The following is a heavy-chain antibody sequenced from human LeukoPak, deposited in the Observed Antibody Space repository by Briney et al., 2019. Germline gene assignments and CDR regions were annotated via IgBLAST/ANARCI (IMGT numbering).Heavy chain of an antibody. D-gene: IGHD3-10*01. V-gene: IGHV3-64D*09. J-gene: IGHJ4*02. CDR2: ISSNGGST. CDR1: GFTFSSYA. Sequence: GGSLRPSCSASGFTFSSYAMHWVRQAPGKGLEYVSAISSNGGSTYHADSVKGRFTISRDNSKNTLYLQMSSLRAEDTAVYYCVKDPRGYRGYFDYWGQGTLVTVSS. CDR3: VKDPRGYRGYFDY.